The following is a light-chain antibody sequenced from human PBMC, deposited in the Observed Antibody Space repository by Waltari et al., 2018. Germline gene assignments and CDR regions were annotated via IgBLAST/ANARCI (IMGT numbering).Light chain of an antibody. CDR3: QQSYSTPRS. V-gene: IGKV1-39*01. J-gene: IGKJ3*01. CDR1: QSISSY. CDR2: AES. Sequence: DIQMTQSPSSLSASVGDRVTITCRASQSISSYLNWYQQKPGKAPKLLIYAESGLQSGVPSRFSGSGSGTHFTLTIRRLQPEDFATYYCQQSYSTPRSFGPGTKVDIK.